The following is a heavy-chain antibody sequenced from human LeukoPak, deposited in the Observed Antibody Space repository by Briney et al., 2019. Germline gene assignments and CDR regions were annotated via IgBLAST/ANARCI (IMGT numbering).Heavy chain of an antibody. CDR3: ARKSLCSSGYYRDY. V-gene: IGHV3-30-3*01. Sequence: PGGSLRLSCAASGFTFSRFPMHWVRQAPGKGLEWVALISSDGSDKKYADSVKGRFTMSRDNSMNTLYLQMHSLRVEDTAVYYCARKSLCSSGYYRDYWGQGTLVTVSS. J-gene: IGHJ4*02. CDR2: ISSDGSDK. D-gene: IGHD3-22*01. CDR1: GFTFSRFP.